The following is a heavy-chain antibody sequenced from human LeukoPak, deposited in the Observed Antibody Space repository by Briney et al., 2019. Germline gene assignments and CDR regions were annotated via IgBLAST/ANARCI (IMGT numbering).Heavy chain of an antibody. Sequence: GGSLRLSCAAAGFTFSSYEMNWVRQAPGKGLEWVSGLSGSGRATYYAHSVKGRFTISRENSKNTMFLQMNSLRVDDTAVYYCARQRVMLTGTGGTWIDPWGQGTLVTVSS. J-gene: IGHJ5*02. V-gene: IGHV3-23*05. CDR2: LSGSGRAT. D-gene: IGHD3-9*01. CDR1: GFTFSSYE. CDR3: ARQRVMLTGTGGTWIDP.